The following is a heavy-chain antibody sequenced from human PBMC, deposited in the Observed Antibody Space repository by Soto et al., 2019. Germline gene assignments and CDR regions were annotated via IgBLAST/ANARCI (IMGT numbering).Heavy chain of an antibody. V-gene: IGHV4-59*01. CDR3: AREVIGLRRYYYYYYMDV. Sequence: SETLSLTCTVSGGSISSYYWSWIRQPPGKGLEWIGYIYYSGSTNYNPSLKSRLTRSVDTSKNQFSLKLSSVTAADTAVYYCAREVIGLRRYYYYYYMDVWGKGTTVTVSS. J-gene: IGHJ6*03. D-gene: IGHD4-17*01. CDR1: GGSISSYY. CDR2: IYYSGST.